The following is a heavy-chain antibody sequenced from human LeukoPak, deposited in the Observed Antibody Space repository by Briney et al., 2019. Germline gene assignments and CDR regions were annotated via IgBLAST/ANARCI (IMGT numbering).Heavy chain of an antibody. V-gene: IGHV4-59*01. J-gene: IGHJ4*02. CDR1: VGAISSYY. CDR3: ARGTIAMAGILDC. D-gene: IGHD6-19*01. Sequence: SETLSLTCAVSVGAISSYYWGWIRHPPGKGLEWIGYINYSGSSNHNPSLKSRVTISVDTSKNQFSLKLSSVTAADTAVYYCARGTIAMAGILDCWGQGTLVTVSS. CDR2: INYSGSS.